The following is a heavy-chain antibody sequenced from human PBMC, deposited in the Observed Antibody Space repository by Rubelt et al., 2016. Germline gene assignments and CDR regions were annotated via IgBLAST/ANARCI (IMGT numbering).Heavy chain of an antibody. V-gene: IGHV4-31*03. Sequence: QVQLQESGPGLVKPSQTLSLTCTVSGGSISSGGYYWSWIRQHPGKGLEWIGYIYYSGSTYYNPSLRCRVTISVDTSKNHFSLKLSSVTAAGTAVYYCARDHYYGSGKSKYGMDVWGQGTTVTVSS. D-gene: IGHD3-10*01. CDR2: IYYSGST. CDR3: ARDHYYGSGKSKYGMDV. CDR1: GGSISSGGYY. J-gene: IGHJ6*02.